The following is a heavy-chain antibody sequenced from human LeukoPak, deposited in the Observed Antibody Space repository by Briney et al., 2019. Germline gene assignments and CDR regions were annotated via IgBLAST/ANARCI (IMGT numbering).Heavy chain of an antibody. CDR2: INHSGST. CDR3: ARVRPGRSV. Sequence: PSETLSLTCAVYGGSFSGYYWSWIRRPPGKGLEWIGEINHSGSTNYNPSLKSRVTISVDTSKNQFSLKLSSVTAADTAVYYCARVRPGRSVWGQGTLVTVSS. CDR1: GGSFSGYY. J-gene: IGHJ4*02. V-gene: IGHV4-34*01.